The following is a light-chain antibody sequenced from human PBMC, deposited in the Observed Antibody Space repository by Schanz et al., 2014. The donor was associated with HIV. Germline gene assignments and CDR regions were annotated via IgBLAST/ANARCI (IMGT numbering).Light chain of an antibody. V-gene: IGLV1-51*01. CDR2: VNH. J-gene: IGLJ3*02. CDR1: AFNIGQNY. CDR3: GTWDSNLNDWL. Sequence: QSVLTQPPSMSAAPGQRVTISCAGSAFNIGQNYVSWFQQFPGTAPKLLIYVNHQRPSDIPDRFSASKSGTSATLGITGLQTGDEADYYCGTWDSNLNDWLFGGGTKLTVL.